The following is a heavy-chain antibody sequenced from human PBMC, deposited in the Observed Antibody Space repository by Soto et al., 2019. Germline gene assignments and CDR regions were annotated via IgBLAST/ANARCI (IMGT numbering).Heavy chain of an antibody. CDR3: ATAGYYDSSGYYYGPFDY. J-gene: IGHJ4*02. CDR1: GYTLTELS. V-gene: IGHV1-24*01. Sequence: GASVKVSCKVSGYTLTELSMHWVRQAPGKGLEWMGGFDPEDGETIYAQKFQGRVTMTEDTSTDTAYMELSSLRSEDTAVYYCATAGYYDSSGYYYGPFDYWGQGTLVTSPQ. D-gene: IGHD3-22*01. CDR2: FDPEDGET.